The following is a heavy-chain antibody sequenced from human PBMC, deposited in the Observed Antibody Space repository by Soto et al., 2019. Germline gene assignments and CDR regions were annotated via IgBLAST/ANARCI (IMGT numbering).Heavy chain of an antibody. CDR2: ISMSGTTM. V-gene: IGHV3-48*02. CDR3: ARDAIGDATNWFDP. CDR1: GFSFSRYA. Sequence: EVRLVESGGGLAQPGGSLRLSCAPSGFSFSRYAMNWVRQSPGKGLEWVSYISMSGTTMFYAESVKGRFTISRDNAEKSLYLQMNSLRDEDTAMYYCARDAIGDATNWFDPWGQGTLVTVSS. J-gene: IGHJ5*02.